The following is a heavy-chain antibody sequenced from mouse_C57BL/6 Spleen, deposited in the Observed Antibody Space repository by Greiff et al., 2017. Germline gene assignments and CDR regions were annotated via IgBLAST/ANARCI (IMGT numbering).Heavy chain of an antibody. V-gene: IGHV1-69*01. J-gene: IGHJ2*01. CDR2: IDPSDSYT. CDR1: GYTFTSYW. Sequence: QVQLQQPGAELVMPGASVKLSCKASGYTFTSYWMHWVKQRPGQGLEWIGEIDPSDSYTNYNQKFKGKSTLTVDKSSSTAYMQLSSLTSEDSAVYYCARKGNVLLSFDYWGQGTTLTVSS. CDR3: ARKGNVLLSFDY.